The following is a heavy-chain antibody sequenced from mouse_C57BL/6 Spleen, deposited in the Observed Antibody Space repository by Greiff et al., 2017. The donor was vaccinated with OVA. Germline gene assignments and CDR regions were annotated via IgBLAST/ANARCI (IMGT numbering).Heavy chain of an antibody. J-gene: IGHJ2*01. Sequence: VQLQQSGPGLVKPSQSLSLTCSVTGYSITSGYYWNWIRQFPGNKLEWMGYISYDGSNNYNPSLKNRISITRDTSKNQFFLKLNSVTTEDTATYYCARILTPPYYFDYWGQGTTLTVSS. V-gene: IGHV3-6*01. CDR2: ISYDGSN. CDR1: GYSITSGYY. CDR3: ARILTPPYYFDY.